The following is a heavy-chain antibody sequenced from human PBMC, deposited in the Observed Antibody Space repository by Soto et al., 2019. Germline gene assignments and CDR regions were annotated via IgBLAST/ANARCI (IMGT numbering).Heavy chain of an antibody. Sequence: QVQLVQSGAEVKKPGASVKVSCKASGYTFTSYGISWVRQAPGQGLEWMGWISAYNGNTNYAQKLQGRVTMTTDTSTSTAYMELRSLRSDDTAVYYCASTGCSGGSCYFNYGMDVWGQGTTVTVSS. CDR3: ASTGCSGGSCYFNYGMDV. CDR2: ISAYNGNT. J-gene: IGHJ6*02. D-gene: IGHD2-15*01. CDR1: GYTFTSYG. V-gene: IGHV1-18*01.